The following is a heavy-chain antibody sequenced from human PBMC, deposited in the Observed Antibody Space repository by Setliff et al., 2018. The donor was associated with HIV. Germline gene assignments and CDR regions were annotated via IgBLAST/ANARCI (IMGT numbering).Heavy chain of an antibody. CDR1: GYTFTNYA. CDR3: ARAFRLTGTLDYFDN. J-gene: IGHJ4*02. Sequence: ASVKVSCKASGYTFTNYATHWVRQAPGQRLEWMGWINAGNGNAGNGNTEYSQKFQGRVTITRDTSASTAYMELSSLRSEDTAVYFCARAFRLTGTLDYFDNLGQGTLGTVS. CDR2: INAGNGNAGNGNT. V-gene: IGHV1-3*01. D-gene: IGHD1-20*01.